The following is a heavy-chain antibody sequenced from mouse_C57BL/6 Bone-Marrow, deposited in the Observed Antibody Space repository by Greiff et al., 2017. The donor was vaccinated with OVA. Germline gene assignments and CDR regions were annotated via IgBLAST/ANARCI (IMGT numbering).Heavy chain of an antibody. J-gene: IGHJ2*01. CDR3: ARGSNWDFDY. Sequence: QVQLQQSGPELVKPGASVKLSCKASGYTFTSYDINWVKQRPGQGLEWIGWIYPRDGSPKYNEKFKGKATLTVDTSSSTAYMELHSLTSEDSAVYFCARGSNWDFDYWGQGTTLTVSS. CDR1: GYTFTSYD. V-gene: IGHV1-85*01. D-gene: IGHD4-1*01. CDR2: IYPRDGSP.